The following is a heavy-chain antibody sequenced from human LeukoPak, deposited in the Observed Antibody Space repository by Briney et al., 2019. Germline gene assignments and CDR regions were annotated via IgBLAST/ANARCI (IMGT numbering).Heavy chain of an antibody. CDR2: IYYSGST. V-gene: IGHV4-59*12. Sequence: SETLSLTCTVSGGSISSYYWSWIRQPPGKGLEWIGYIYYSGSTNYNPSLKSRVTISVDTSKNQFSLKLSSVTAADTAVYYCANLRGYSYGYGYSWGQGTLVTVSS. J-gene: IGHJ4*02. D-gene: IGHD5-18*01. CDR1: GGSISSYY. CDR3: ANLRGYSYGYGYS.